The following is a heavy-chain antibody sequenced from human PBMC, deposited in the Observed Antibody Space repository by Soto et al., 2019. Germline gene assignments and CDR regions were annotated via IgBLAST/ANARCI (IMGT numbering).Heavy chain of an antibody. V-gene: IGHV6-1*01. J-gene: IGHJ4*02. CDR3: ARGDSSGWSRGGFDD. D-gene: IGHD6-19*01. Sequence: SQTLSLTCAISGDSVSSNSAAWNWIRQSPSRGLEWLGRTYYRSKWYKDYAVSVKSRITINPDTSKNRISLQLNSVTPEDTAVYYCARGDSSGWSRGGFDDGGQETLVTVSS. CDR2: TYYRSKWYK. CDR1: GDSVSSNSAA.